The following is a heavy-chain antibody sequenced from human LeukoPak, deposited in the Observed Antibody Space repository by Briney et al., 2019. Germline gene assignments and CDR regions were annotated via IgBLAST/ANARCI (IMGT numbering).Heavy chain of an antibody. Sequence: TGGSLRLSCAASGFTFSSYGMHWVRQAPGKGLEWVAVISYDGSNKYYADSVKGRFTISRDNSKNTLYLQMNSLRAEGTAVYYCAKDALSAKWVTLQKSYGMDVWGQGTTVTVSS. CDR2: ISYDGSNK. CDR1: GFTFSSYG. D-gene: IGHD4-11*01. J-gene: IGHJ6*02. CDR3: AKDALSAKWVTLQKSYGMDV. V-gene: IGHV3-30*18.